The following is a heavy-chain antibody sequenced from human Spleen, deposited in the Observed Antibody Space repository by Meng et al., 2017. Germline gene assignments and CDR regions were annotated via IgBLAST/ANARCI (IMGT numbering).Heavy chain of an antibody. V-gene: IGHV4-38-2*02. CDR1: GYSISSGYY. D-gene: IGHD3-9*01. CDR3: ARVKGSGLRYFDWLWSGSNMDV. Sequence: SETLSLTCTVSGYSISSGYYWGWIRQPPGKGLEWIGSIYHSGSTYYNPSLKSRVTISVDTSKNQFSLKLSSVTAADTAVYYCARVKGSGLRYFDWLWSGSNMDVWGQGTTVTVSS. CDR2: IYHSGST. J-gene: IGHJ6*02.